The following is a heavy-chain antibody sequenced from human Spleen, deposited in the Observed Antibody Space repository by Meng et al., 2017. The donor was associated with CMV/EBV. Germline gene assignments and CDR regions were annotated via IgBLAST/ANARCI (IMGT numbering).Heavy chain of an antibody. Sequence: GGSLRLSCAASGFTFSSYAMFWVRQAPGKGLEWVSTIRGSGGSTFYADSVKGRFTISRDNSKNTLYLQMNSLRAEDTAVYYCAKSRDYFSMGAFDIWGQGTMVTVSS. D-gene: IGHD2/OR15-2a*01. J-gene: IGHJ3*02. CDR3: AKSRDYFSMGAFDI. CDR2: IRGSGGST. V-gene: IGHV3-23*01. CDR1: GFTFSSYA.